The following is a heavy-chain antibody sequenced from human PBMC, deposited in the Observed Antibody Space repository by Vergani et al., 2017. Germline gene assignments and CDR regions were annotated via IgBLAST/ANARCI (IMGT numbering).Heavy chain of an antibody. CDR2: ISASGNA. Sequence: QVQLQASGPGRVKPSQTLSLTCTMSGGSISAGYYFWSWIRQPAGKGLEWLGNISASGNASHSPSLKTRVSMSVDTSKNQFSLTVTSVTAADTAIYVCARRSGGYDSGGKVHPLRTAFDVWVHGTVVTVSS. D-gene: IGHD3-22*01. CDR1: GGSISAGYYF. J-gene: IGHJ3*01. CDR3: ARRSGGYDSGGKVHPLRTAFDV. V-gene: IGHV4-61*02.